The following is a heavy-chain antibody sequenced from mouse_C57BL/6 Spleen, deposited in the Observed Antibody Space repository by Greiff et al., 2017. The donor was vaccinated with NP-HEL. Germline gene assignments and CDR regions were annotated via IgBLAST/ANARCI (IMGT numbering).Heavy chain of an antibody. Sequence: VQLQQSGAELVKPGASVKLSCKASGYTFTSYWMHWVKQRPGQGLEWIGEIDPSDSYTNYNQKFKGKSTLTVDKSSSTAYMQLSSLTSEDSAVYYCARHYYGSSSYYFDYWGQGTTLTVSS. CDR1: GYTFTSYW. CDR2: IDPSDSYT. V-gene: IGHV1-69*01. D-gene: IGHD1-1*01. J-gene: IGHJ2*01. CDR3: ARHYYGSSSYYFDY.